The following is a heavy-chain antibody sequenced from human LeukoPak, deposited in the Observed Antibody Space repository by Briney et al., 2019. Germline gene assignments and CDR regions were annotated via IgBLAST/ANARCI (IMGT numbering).Heavy chain of an antibody. V-gene: IGHV4-4*02. Sequence: SETLSLTCAVSGGSFSSTNWWSWVRQPPGKGLEWIGEIYHTGSTHYNPSLRSRVTISVDTSKNQFSLKLGSVTAADTAVYYCARDYYDNSGYLDDYWGQGILVTVSS. CDR2: IYHTGST. J-gene: IGHJ4*02. CDR1: GGSFSSTNW. D-gene: IGHD3-22*01. CDR3: ARDYYDNSGYLDDY.